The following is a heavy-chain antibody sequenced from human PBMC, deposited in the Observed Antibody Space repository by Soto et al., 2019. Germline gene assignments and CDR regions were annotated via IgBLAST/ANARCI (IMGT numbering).Heavy chain of an antibody. D-gene: IGHD3-10*01. CDR2: FDPEDGET. J-gene: IGHJ5*02. CDR1: GYTXSELS. CDR3: ATAFTMVRGFVWFDP. V-gene: IGHV1-24*01. Sequence: SXKVSYKVSGYTXSELSIDLVRQAPGKGLEWMGGFDPEDGETIYAQKFQGIVTITDYTSTDKAYMELSSLGSEYTAVYYCATAFTMVRGFVWFDPWGQGTLGTVS.